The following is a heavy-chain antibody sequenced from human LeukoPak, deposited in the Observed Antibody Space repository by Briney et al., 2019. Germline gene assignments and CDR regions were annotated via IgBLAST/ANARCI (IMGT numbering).Heavy chain of an antibody. J-gene: IGHJ4*02. Sequence: GGSLKLSCAASGFTFSSYAMHWVRQAPGKGLEWVAVISYDGSNKYYVDSVKGRFTISRDNSKNTLYLQMNSLRAEDTAVYYCARSPTGSGYYYDYWGQGTLVTVSS. CDR3: ARSPTGSGYYYDY. CDR2: ISYDGSNK. CDR1: GFTFSSYA. D-gene: IGHD3-22*01. V-gene: IGHV3-30*04.